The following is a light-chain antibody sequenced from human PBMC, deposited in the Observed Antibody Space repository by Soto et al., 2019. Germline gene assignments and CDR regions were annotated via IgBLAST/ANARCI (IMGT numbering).Light chain of an antibody. CDR1: RSDIGSRNS. CDR2: DVN. V-gene: IGLV2-14*03. J-gene: IGLJ2*01. Sequence: QSALPQPASVSGSLGHSITISCTGTRSDIGSRNSVSWYQHHPGKAPKLMIYDVNIRPSGVSHRFSGSKSGNAASLTISGLQAEEEADYSCASYTAASNMVFGGGTKVTVL. CDR3: ASYTAASNMV.